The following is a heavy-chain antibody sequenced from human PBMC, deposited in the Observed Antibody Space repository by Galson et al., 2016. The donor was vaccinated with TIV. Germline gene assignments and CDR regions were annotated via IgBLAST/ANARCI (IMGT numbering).Heavy chain of an antibody. CDR3: VRGAGISWLRYPFEY. D-gene: IGHD5-12*01. V-gene: IGHV4-38-2*01. Sequence: ETLSLTCAVSGYSISSGYYWGWVRQPPGKGLEWLGNICHTETTYYNPSLESRVSISVDTSKNQFSLKLSSVTAADTAVYFCVRGAGISWLRYPFEYWGQGILVTVSS. CDR2: ICHTETT. CDR1: GYSISSGYY. J-gene: IGHJ4*02.